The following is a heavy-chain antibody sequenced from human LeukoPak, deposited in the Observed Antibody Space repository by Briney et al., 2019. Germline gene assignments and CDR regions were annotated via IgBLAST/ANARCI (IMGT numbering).Heavy chain of an antibody. V-gene: IGHV3-23*01. J-gene: IGHJ5*02. Sequence: GGSLRLSCEASGFTFSSYAMSWVRQAPGKGLEWVSAISGSGGSTYYADSVKDRFTISRDNSKNTLYLQMNSLRAEDTAVYYCAKDPRRGYYDFWSGYYAPFDPWGQGTLVTVSS. D-gene: IGHD3-3*01. CDR2: ISGSGGST. CDR3: AKDPRRGYYDFWSGYYAPFDP. CDR1: GFTFSSYA.